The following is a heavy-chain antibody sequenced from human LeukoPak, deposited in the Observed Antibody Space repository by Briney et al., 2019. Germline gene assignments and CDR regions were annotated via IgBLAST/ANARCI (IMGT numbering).Heavy chain of an antibody. Sequence: SVKVSCXASGXTFTNYDINWVRQATGQGLEWMGWMSPSSGHTGYAQKLQGRVTMTRSTSISTAYMELSSLRSEDTAVYYCARGPPNWGFDYWGQGTLVTVSS. CDR1: GXTFTNYD. CDR2: MSPSSGHT. D-gene: IGHD7-27*01. V-gene: IGHV1-8*01. CDR3: ARGPPNWGFDY. J-gene: IGHJ4*02.